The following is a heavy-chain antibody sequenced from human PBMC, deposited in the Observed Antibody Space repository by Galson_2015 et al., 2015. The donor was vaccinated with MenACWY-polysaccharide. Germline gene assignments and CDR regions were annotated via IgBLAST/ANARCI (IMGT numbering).Heavy chain of an antibody. Sequence: SVKVSCKASGYTFTGYCMHWVRQAPGQGLEWMGWINPNSGGTNYAQKFQGRVTMTRDTSISTAYMELSRLRSDDTAVYYCARDVIKYSSGWYPWYFDLWGRGTLVTVSS. J-gene: IGHJ2*01. V-gene: IGHV1-2*02. CDR1: GYTFTGYC. D-gene: IGHD6-19*01. CDR3: ARDVIKYSSGWYPWYFDL. CDR2: INPNSGGT.